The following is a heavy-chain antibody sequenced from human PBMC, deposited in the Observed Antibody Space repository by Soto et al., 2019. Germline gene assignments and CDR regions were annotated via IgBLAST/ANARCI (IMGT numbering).Heavy chain of an antibody. V-gene: IGHV4-59*12. Sequence: SETLSLTCTVSGGSISSYYWSWIRQPPGKGLEWIGNIYYSGSTYYNPSHKSRVTISVDTSKNQFSLKLSSVTAAGTAVYYCASAYYYDSSGYWSPYYFDYWGQGTLVTVSS. CDR3: ASAYYYDSSGYWSPYYFDY. J-gene: IGHJ4*02. D-gene: IGHD3-22*01. CDR1: GGSISSYY. CDR2: IYYSGST.